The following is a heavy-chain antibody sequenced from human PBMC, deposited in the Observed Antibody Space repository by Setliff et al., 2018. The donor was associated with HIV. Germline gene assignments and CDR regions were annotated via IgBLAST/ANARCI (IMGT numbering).Heavy chain of an antibody. CDR3: ARRLSANPFDY. V-gene: IGHV5-51*01. Sequence: PGESLKISCQGSGYTFTNYWIAWVRQMPEKGLEWIGIIYPGDSDIKYSPSFQGQVTISVDKSISTAYLQWSSLKASDTAIYYCARRLSANPFDYWGQGTLVTVSS. CDR2: IYPGDSDI. J-gene: IGHJ4*02. CDR1: GYTFTNYW.